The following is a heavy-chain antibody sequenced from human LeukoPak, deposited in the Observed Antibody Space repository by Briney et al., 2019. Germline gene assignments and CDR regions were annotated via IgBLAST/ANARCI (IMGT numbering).Heavy chain of an antibody. CDR1: GGSISSGGYY. Sequence: SETLSLTCTVSGGSISSGGYYWSWIRQHPGKGLEWIGYIYYSGSTYYNPSLKGRVTISVDTSKNQFSLKLSSVTAADTAVYYCARFPPDCSGGSCYLSPSLLYSKDVWGQGTTVTVSS. D-gene: IGHD2-15*01. CDR2: IYYSGST. CDR3: ARFPPDCSGGSCYLSPSLLYSKDV. V-gene: IGHV4-31*03. J-gene: IGHJ6*02.